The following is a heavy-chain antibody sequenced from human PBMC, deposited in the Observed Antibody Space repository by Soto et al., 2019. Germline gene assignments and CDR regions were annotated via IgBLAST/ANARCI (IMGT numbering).Heavy chain of an antibody. V-gene: IGHV1-18*01. CDR2: ISVYNGNT. CDR3: ARVTGSCSSTSCSYYYYYYGMDV. Sequence: QVPLVQSGAEVKKPGASVKVSCKASGYTFTSYGISWVRQAPGQGLEWMGWISVYNGNTNYAQNLQGRVTMTTDTSTSTAYMELRSLRSDDTAVYYCARVTGSCSSTSCSYYYYYYGMDVWGQGTTVTVS. CDR1: GYTFTSYG. J-gene: IGHJ6*02. D-gene: IGHD2-2*01.